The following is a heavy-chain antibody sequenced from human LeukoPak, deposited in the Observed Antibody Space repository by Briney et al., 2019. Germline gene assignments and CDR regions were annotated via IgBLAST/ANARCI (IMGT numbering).Heavy chain of an antibody. CDR1: GYTFTSYG. CDR2: INPSGGST. J-gene: IGHJ4*02. Sequence: ASVKVSCKASGYTFTSYGISWVRQAPGQGLEWMGIINPSGGSTSYAQKFQGRVTMTRDTSTSTVYMELSSLRSEDTAVYYCARDESGSYYFDYWGQGTLVTVSS. CDR3: ARDESGSYYFDY. V-gene: IGHV1-46*01. D-gene: IGHD1-26*01.